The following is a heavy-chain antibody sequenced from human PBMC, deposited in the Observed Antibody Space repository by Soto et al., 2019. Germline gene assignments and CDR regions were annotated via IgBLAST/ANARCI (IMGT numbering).Heavy chain of an antibody. Sequence: LRLSCAASGFTFSSYDMHWVRQATGKGLEWVSAIGTAGDTYYPGSVKGRFTISRENAKNSLYLQMNSLRAGDTAVYYCARAYGDYYYYGMDVWGQGTAVTVSS. CDR1: GFTFSSYD. V-gene: IGHV3-13*01. CDR3: ARAYGDYYYYGMDV. D-gene: IGHD4-17*01. J-gene: IGHJ6*02. CDR2: IGTAGDT.